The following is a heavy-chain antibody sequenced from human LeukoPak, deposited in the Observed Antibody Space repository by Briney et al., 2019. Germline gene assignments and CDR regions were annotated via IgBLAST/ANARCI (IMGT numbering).Heavy chain of an antibody. Sequence: GGSLRLSCAASGFTFINYAMSWVRQAPGKGLEWVSYISPDDTDVDYADSLKGRFTISRDNAKNSLFLRMNSLRAEDTAVYYCARNHGDYWGQGTVVTVSS. CDR3: ARNHGDY. V-gene: IGHV3-11*04. D-gene: IGHD1-14*01. CDR2: ISPDDTDV. CDR1: GFTFINYA. J-gene: IGHJ4*02.